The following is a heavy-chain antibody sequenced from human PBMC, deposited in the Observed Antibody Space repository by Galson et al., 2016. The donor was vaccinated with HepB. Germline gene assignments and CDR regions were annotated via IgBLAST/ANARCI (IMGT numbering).Heavy chain of an antibody. Sequence: TLSLTCSVSGASISNYYWGWIRQPPGKGLEWIGYIYYSGNTNYNPSLKSRVTISVDTSKNQFSLKLSSVAASDTAVYYCARGNERFFAYWGQGTLVTVSS. CDR1: GASISNYY. D-gene: IGHD1-1*01. CDR2: IYYSGNT. J-gene: IGHJ4*02. CDR3: ARGNERFFAY. V-gene: IGHV4-59*08.